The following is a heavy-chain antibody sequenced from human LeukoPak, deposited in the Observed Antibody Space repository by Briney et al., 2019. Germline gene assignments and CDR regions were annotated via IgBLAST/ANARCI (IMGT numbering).Heavy chain of an antibody. J-gene: IGHJ4*02. CDR3: ARDLRSEHYDILTGPAY. CDR2: ISAYNGNT. V-gene: IGHV1-18*01. D-gene: IGHD3-9*01. CDR1: GYTFTSYG. Sequence: ASVKVSCKASGYTFTSYGISWVRPAPGQGLEWMGWISAYNGNTNYAQKLQGRVTMTTDTSTSTAYMELRSLRSDDTAVYYCARDLRSEHYDILTGPAYWGQGTLVTVSS.